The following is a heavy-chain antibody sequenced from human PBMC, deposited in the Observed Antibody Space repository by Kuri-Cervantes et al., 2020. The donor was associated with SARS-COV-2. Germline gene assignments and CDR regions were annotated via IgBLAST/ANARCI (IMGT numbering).Heavy chain of an antibody. J-gene: IGHJ3*02. D-gene: IGHD1-26*01. Sequence: ASVKVSCKASGYTFTSYGISWVRQAPGQGLEWMGWISAYNGNTNYAQKLQGRVTMTTDTSMSTAYMELRSLRSDDTAVYYCARGEGAAPDLDAFDIWGQGTMVTVSS. CDR2: ISAYNGNT. V-gene: IGHV1-18*01. CDR3: ARGEGAAPDLDAFDI. CDR1: GYTFTSYG.